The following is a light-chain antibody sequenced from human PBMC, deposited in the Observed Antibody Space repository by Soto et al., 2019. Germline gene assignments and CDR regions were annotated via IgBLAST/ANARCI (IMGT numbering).Light chain of an antibody. CDR3: QQYDNLALT. V-gene: IGKV1-33*01. CDR1: QDISNY. J-gene: IGKJ4*01. CDR2: DAS. Sequence: DIQMTQSPSSLSASVGDRVTITCQASQDISNYLNWYQQKPGKAPKLLIYDASNLETGVPSRFSGSGSGTDFTSTIRSLQTEDIATYYCQQYDNLALTSGGGTKVEIK.